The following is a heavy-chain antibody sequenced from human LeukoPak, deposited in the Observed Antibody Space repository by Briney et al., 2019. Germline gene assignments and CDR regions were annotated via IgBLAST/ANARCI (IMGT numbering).Heavy chain of an antibody. J-gene: IGHJ4*02. Sequence: GGSLRLSCAASGFTFSNAWMSWVRQAPGKGLEWVGRIKRKTDGGTTDYGAPVKGRFTISRDDSKNTPWLQMNSLKTEDTAVYYCTTDLTYCSGGTCYPPGFDYWGQGTLVTVSS. D-gene: IGHD2-15*01. CDR3: TTDLTYCSGGTCYPPGFDY. V-gene: IGHV3-15*01. CDR1: GFTFSNAW. CDR2: IKRKTDGGTT.